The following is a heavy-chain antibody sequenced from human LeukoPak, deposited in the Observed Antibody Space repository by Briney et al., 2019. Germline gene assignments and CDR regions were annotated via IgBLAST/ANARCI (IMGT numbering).Heavy chain of an antibody. V-gene: IGHV1-46*01. Sequence: ASVKVSCKASGYTFTSYYMHWVRQAPGQGLEWMGIINPSGGSTSYAQKFQGRVTMTRDTSTSTVYMELSSLRSEDTAVYYCARDPRRKAVAGYAFDYWGQGTLVTVSS. CDR2: INPSGGST. CDR3: ARDPRRKAVAGYAFDY. CDR1: GYTFTSYY. D-gene: IGHD6-19*01. J-gene: IGHJ4*02.